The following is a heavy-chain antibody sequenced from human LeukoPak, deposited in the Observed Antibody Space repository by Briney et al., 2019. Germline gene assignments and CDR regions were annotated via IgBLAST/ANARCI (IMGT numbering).Heavy chain of an antibody. D-gene: IGHD3-16*01. CDR2: ISDSGGST. V-gene: IGHV3-23*01. CDR1: GFTFSSYA. Sequence: GGSLRLSCAASGFTFSSYAMSWVRQAPGQGLEWVSAISDSGGSTYYADSVKGRFTISRDNSKNTLYLQMNSLRAEDTAVYYCARDWGRPAYFDYWGQGTLVTVSS. CDR3: ARDWGRPAYFDY. J-gene: IGHJ4*02.